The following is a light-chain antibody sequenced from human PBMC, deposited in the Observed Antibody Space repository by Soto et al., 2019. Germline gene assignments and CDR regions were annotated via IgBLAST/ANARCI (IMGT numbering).Light chain of an antibody. CDR3: QQANSFPIT. V-gene: IGKV1-12*01. Sequence: DIQMTQSPSSVSGSVGDRVTITCRASQGISSWLAWYQRKPGKAPKLLIYAASSLQSGVPSKFSGSGSGTDFTLTISSLQPEDFATYYCQQANSFPITFGQGTRLEIK. CDR2: AAS. J-gene: IGKJ5*01. CDR1: QGISSW.